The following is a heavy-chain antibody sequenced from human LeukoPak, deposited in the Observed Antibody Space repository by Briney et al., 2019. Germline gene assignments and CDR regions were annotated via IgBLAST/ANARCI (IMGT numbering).Heavy chain of an antibody. CDR3: ARDIVLMVYANYYYYMDV. D-gene: IGHD2-8*01. V-gene: IGHV4-59*12. CDR2: IYYSGST. CDR1: GGSISSYY. Sequence: SGTLSLTCTVSGGSISSYYWSWIRQPPGKGLEWIGYIYYSGSTNYNPSLKSRVTMSVDTSKNQFSLKLSSVTAADTAVYYCARDIVLMVYANYYYYMDVWGKGTTVTVSS. J-gene: IGHJ6*03.